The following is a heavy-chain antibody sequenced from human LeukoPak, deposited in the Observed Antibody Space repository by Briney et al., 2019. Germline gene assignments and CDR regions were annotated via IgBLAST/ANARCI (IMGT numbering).Heavy chain of an antibody. CDR2: INHSGST. CDR3: ARASRGYYDSSGYYYVNYYYGMDV. CDR1: GGSFSGYY. Sequence: SETLSLTCAVYGGSFSGYYWSWLRQPPGKGLEWIGEINHSGSTNYNPSLKSRVTISVDTSKNQFSLKLSSVTAADTAVYYCARASRGYYDSSGYYYVNYYYGMDVWGQGTTVTVSS. D-gene: IGHD3-22*01. J-gene: IGHJ6*02. V-gene: IGHV4-34*01.